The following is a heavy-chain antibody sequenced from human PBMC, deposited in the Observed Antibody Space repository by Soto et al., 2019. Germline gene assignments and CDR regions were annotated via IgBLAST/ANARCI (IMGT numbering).Heavy chain of an antibody. V-gene: IGHV3-66*01. CDR1: GFTVSSNY. D-gene: IGHD3-10*01. CDR3: ARGYSGSGPLDY. CDR2: IYSGGNT. J-gene: IGHJ4*02. Sequence: GGSLRLSCAASGFTVSSNYMNWVRQAPGKGLEWVSVIYSGGNTFYADSVNGRFTISRDKSQNTVYLQMNSLRVGDTAVYYCARGYSGSGPLDYWGQGTLVTVSS.